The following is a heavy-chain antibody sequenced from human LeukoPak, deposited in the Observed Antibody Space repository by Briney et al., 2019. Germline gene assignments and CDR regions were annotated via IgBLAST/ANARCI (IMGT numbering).Heavy chain of an antibody. V-gene: IGHV3-20*04. CDR2: INWNGGST. CDR3: ARTRNYYDSSGFDY. Sequence: GGSLRLSCAASGFTFDDYGMSWVRQAPGKGLEWVSGINWNGGSTGYADSVKGRFTISRDNAKNSLYLQMNSLRAEDTALYYCARTRNYYDSSGFDYWGQGTLVTVSS. D-gene: IGHD3-22*01. CDR1: GFTFDDYG. J-gene: IGHJ4*02.